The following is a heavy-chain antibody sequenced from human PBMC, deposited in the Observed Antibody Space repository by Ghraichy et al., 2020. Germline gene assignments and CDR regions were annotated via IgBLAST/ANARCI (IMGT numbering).Heavy chain of an antibody. J-gene: IGHJ3*02. V-gene: IGHV3-9*01. CDR1: GFTFDDYA. D-gene: IGHD2-2*01. Sequence: GGSLRLSCAASGFTFDDYAMHWVRQAPGKGLEWVSGISWHSGFIGYADSVKGRFTISRDNAKMSLNLQMNSLRAEDTALYYCAKDIQGSTLSSAFDIWGQGTMVTVSS. CDR3: AKDIQGSTLSSAFDI. CDR2: ISWHSGFI.